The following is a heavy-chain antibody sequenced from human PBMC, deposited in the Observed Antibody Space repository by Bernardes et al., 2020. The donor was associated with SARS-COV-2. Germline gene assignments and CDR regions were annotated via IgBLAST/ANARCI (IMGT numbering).Heavy chain of an antibody. D-gene: IGHD1-26*01. Sequence: SETLSLTCAVYGGSFRGYYWSWIRQPPGKGLEWIGEINHSGSTNYNPALKSRVTISVDTSKNQLSLKLSSVTAADTAVYYCARGREPLRSRSNYFDYWGQGTLVTVSS. CDR1: GGSFRGYY. CDR2: INHSGST. V-gene: IGHV4-34*01. J-gene: IGHJ4*02. CDR3: ARGREPLRSRSNYFDY.